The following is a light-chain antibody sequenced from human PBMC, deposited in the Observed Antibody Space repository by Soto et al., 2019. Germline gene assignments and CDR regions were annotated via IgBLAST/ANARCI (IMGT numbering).Light chain of an antibody. J-gene: IGKJ4*01. CDR3: KQSYSTPLT. V-gene: IGKV1-39*01. CDR2: AAS. Sequence: DIQMTQSPSSLSASVGDRVTITCRASQSISSYLNWYQQKPGKAHKLLIYAASSLQSGVPSRFSGSGSGTDFTLTIRSLQPEDFATYYCKQSYSTPLTVGGETKVDIK. CDR1: QSISSY.